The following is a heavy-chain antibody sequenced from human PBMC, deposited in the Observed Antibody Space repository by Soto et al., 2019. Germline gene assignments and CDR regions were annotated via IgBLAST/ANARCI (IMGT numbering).Heavy chain of an antibody. CDR2: IKQDGSEK. V-gene: IGHV3-7*03. Sequence: EVELVESGGGLVQPGGSLRLSCAASGFTLSSYWMSWVRQAPGGGLEWVANIKQDGSEKYYVGSVKGRFTISRDNAKNSLYLRVNSLRAEYTAVYYCARAHQPRGWYFDTSGCFAYWCQGTLVTVSS. CDR1: GFTLSSYW. D-gene: IGHD3-22*01. CDR3: ARAHQPRGWYFDTSGCFAY. J-gene: IGHJ4*02.